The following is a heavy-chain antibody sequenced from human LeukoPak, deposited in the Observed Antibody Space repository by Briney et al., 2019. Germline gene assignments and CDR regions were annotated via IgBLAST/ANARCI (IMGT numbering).Heavy chain of an antibody. Sequence: ASVKVSCKASGYTFTNYYIHWVRQAPGQGLEWMGLINPGGANTNYAQNFQGRVTMTRDTSTSTVYMELSSLRAEDTALYYCARVCRLFGSGIYSSSWYDAFDIWGQGTMVTVSS. CDR3: ARVCRLFGSGIYSSSWYDAFDI. D-gene: IGHD6-13*01. V-gene: IGHV1-46*01. CDR1: GYTFTNYY. J-gene: IGHJ3*02. CDR2: INPGGANT.